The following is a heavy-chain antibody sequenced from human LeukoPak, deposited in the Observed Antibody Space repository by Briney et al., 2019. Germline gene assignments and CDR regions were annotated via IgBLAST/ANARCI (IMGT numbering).Heavy chain of an antibody. CDR2: ISGSGGST. D-gene: IGHD3-9*01. V-gene: IGHV3-23*01. Sequence: GGSLRLSRAASGFTFSSYGMHWVRQAPGKGLEWVSAISGSGGSTYYADSVKGRFTISRDNSKDTLYLQMNSLRAEDTAVYYCAKGPNYDILTGYYYYFDYWGQGTLVTVSS. J-gene: IGHJ4*02. CDR3: AKGPNYDILTGYYYYFDY. CDR1: GFTFSSYG.